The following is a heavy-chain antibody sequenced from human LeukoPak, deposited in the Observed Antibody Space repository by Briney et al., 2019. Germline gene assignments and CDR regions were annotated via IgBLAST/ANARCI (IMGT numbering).Heavy chain of an antibody. CDR3: ARGSTLLRSYYYDSSGFLYYFDY. CDR2: INPNSGSR. CDR1: GYTFTGYY. J-gene: IGHJ4*02. V-gene: IGHV1-2*02. Sequence: ASVKVSCKASGYTFTGYYMHWVRPAPGQGLAWMRWINPNSGSRNYAQKFQGRVTMTRDTSISTAYMELSRLRSDDTAVYYCARGSTLLRSYYYDSSGFLYYFDYWGQGTLVTVSS. D-gene: IGHD3-22*01.